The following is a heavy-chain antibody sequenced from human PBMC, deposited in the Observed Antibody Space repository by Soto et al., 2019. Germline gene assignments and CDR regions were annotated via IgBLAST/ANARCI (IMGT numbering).Heavy chain of an antibody. D-gene: IGHD3-9*01. CDR2: IFASSTTI. V-gene: IGHV3-48*04. J-gene: IGHJ4*02. CDR1: GFTFSSYS. Sequence: EVQLVESGGGLVQPGGSLRLSCVASGFTFSSYSMVWVRQAPGKGLEWVSYIFASSTTISYADSVKGRFTVSRDNAQNSLFLLMNSLRAEDTAVYYCARDKDWAFDYWGQGTLVTVSS. CDR3: ARDKDWAFDY.